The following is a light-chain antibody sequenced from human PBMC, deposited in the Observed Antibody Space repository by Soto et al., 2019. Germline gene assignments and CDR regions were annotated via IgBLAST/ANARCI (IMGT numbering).Light chain of an antibody. CDR1: QSVRSSY. V-gene: IGKV3-20*01. CDR2: AAS. Sequence: DIVLTQSPGTLSLSPGGSATLSCRASQSVRSSYLAWYQQKPGQAPRLLIYAASSRATGIPDRFSGSGSGTDFTLTISRLEPEDFAVYFCHQYDSTSSSWTFGQGTKVDIK. J-gene: IGKJ1*01. CDR3: HQYDSTSSSWT.